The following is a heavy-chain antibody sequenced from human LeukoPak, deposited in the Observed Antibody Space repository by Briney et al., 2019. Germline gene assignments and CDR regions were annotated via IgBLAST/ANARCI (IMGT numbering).Heavy chain of an antibody. J-gene: IGHJ6*02. D-gene: IGHD3-16*01. CDR3: AGDMGRVGGAQLPYGMDV. CDR2: IYHSGST. CDR1: GDSVSSRNFY. V-gene: IGHV4-39*07. Sequence: PSETLSLSCTVSGDSVSSRNFYWGWIRQPPGKGLEWIGEIYHSGSTNYNPSLKSRVTISVDKSKNQFSLKLSSVTAADTAVYYCAGDMGRVGGAQLPYGMDVWGQGTTVTVSS.